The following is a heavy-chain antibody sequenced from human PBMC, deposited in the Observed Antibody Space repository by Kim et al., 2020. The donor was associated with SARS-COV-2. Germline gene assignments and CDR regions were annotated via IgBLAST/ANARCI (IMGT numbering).Heavy chain of an antibody. CDR3: ARRFDL. CDR2: YYNRTP. J-gene: IGHJ2*01. V-gene: IGHV4-59*08. Sequence: YYNRTPNTHPTLKRRVTIPMGTSKDQFSLKLSSVTAADTAVYYCARRFDLWGRGTLVTVSS.